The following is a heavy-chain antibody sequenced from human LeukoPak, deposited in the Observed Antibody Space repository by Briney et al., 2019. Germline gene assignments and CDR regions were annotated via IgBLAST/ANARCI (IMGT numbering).Heavy chain of an antibody. Sequence: PGGSLRLSCAASGFTFSGSAIHWVRQAYGQGLDWVGLIRNKANSYATAYAASVKGRFTISRDESKYTAYLKMNSLNTEDTAVYYCTRQLGYIYGYLPDYWGQGTLVTVSS. V-gene: IGHV3-73*01. D-gene: IGHD5-18*01. CDR1: GFTFSGSA. CDR2: IRNKANSYAT. J-gene: IGHJ4*02. CDR3: TRQLGYIYGYLPDY.